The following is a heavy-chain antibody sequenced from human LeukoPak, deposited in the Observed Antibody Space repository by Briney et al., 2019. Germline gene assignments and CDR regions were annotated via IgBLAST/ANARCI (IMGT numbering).Heavy chain of an antibody. J-gene: IGHJ4*02. Sequence: GGSLRLSCAASGFTFSSYPMHWVRQAPGKGLEWVALVSYDGGNQYYADSVKGRFTISRDNSKNTLYLQMNSLSAEDTAVYYCARDFMPYERSGYYFTFDYWGQGTLVTVSS. D-gene: IGHD3-22*01. V-gene: IGHV3-30*04. CDR2: VSYDGGNQ. CDR1: GFTFSSYP. CDR3: ARDFMPYERSGYYFTFDY.